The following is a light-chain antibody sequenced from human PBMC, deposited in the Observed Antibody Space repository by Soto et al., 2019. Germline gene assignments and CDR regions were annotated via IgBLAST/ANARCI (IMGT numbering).Light chain of an antibody. V-gene: IGKV3-15*01. Sequence: EIVMTQSAATLSVSPGERATLSCRASQSVTGRLAWYQQKRGQAPRLLIYAASTRATGIPARFSGSGSGTDFTLTISSLQPEDFATYYCQQSYSTPRTFGQGTKVDI. CDR3: QQSYSTPRT. CDR1: QSVTGR. J-gene: IGKJ1*01. CDR2: AAS.